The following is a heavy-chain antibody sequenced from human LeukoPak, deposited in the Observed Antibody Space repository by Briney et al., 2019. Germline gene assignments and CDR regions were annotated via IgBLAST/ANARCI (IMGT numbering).Heavy chain of an antibody. D-gene: IGHD2-8*02. CDR2: IYYSGST. CDR1: GGSISSYY. J-gene: IGHJ4*02. CDR3: ARARSTQIIIISGPFDY. Sequence: SETLSLTGTVSGGSISSYYGSWIRQPPGKGLEWIGYIYYSGSTNYNPSIKSRVTISVDTSKNQFSLKLSSVTAADTAVYYCARARSTQIIIISGPFDYWGQGTLVTVSS. V-gene: IGHV4-59*08.